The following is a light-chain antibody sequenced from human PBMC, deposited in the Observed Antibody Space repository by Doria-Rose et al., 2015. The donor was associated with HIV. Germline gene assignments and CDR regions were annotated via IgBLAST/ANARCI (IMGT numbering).Light chain of an antibody. Sequence: DIRLTQSPESLGMSLGERATLNCKSNQSLLYTSKNYLAWYQQRPGQPPKLMIYWASTRQSGVPARFSGSWSGTDFTLDISSLEAEDVAVYYCQQYYDTPSFGPGTTVDI. CDR1: QSLLYTSKNY. J-gene: IGKJ3*01. CDR3: QQYYDTPS. CDR2: WAS. V-gene: IGKV4-1*01.